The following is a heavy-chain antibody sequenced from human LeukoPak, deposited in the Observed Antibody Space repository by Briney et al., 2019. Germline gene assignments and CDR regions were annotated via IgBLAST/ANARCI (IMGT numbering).Heavy chain of an antibody. Sequence: SETLSLTCTVSGGSISSGSYYWSWIRQPAGKGLEWIGRIYTSGSTNYNPSLKSRVTISVDTSKNQFSLKLSSVTAADTAVYYCARDAYPGRVEDAFDIWGQGTMVTVSS. D-gene: IGHD1-1*01. CDR2: IYTSGST. CDR1: GGSISSGSYY. V-gene: IGHV4-61*02. J-gene: IGHJ3*02. CDR3: ARDAYPGRVEDAFDI.